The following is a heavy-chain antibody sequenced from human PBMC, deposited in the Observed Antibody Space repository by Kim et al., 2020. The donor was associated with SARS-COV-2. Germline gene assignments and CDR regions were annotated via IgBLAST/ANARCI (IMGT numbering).Heavy chain of an antibody. V-gene: IGHV4-39*07. Sequence: SETLSLTCSVSGGSVSSSSYYWGWIRQPPGKGLQWIGNVYYSGSTYYNPSLKSRVTISVDTSKNQFFLNLTSATAADTAIYYCARDSWFGDGVDSWGQGMLVTVSS. D-gene: IGHD3-10*01. CDR3: ARDSWFGDGVDS. CDR2: VYYSGST. J-gene: IGHJ4*02. CDR1: GGSVSSSSYY.